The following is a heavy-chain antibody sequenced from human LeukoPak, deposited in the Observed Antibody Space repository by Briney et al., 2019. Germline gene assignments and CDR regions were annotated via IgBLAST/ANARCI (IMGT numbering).Heavy chain of an antibody. Sequence: GGSLRLSCAASGFTFSDYYMIWIRQAPGKGLGCVSYISSSGRNIYYADSVKGRFTISRDNAKNSLYLQMNSLRAEDTAVYYCATEYASGRNYYYYMDVWGKGTTVTVSS. D-gene: IGHD3-10*01. CDR2: ISSSGRNI. CDR1: GFTFSDYY. CDR3: ATEYASGRNYYYYMDV. J-gene: IGHJ6*03. V-gene: IGHV3-11*04.